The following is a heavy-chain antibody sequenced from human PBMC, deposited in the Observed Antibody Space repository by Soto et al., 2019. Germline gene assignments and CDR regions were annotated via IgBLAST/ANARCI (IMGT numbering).Heavy chain of an antibody. V-gene: IGHV4-39*01. J-gene: IGHJ4*02. CDR3: ARHLMPDY. D-gene: IGHD2-8*01. CDR2: IYYSGST. Sequence: SETLSLTCTVSGGSISSSSYYWGWIRQPPGKGLEWIGSIYYSGSTYYNPSLKSRVTISVDTSKNQFSLKLSSVTAADTAVYYCARHLMPDYWGQGTLVTVSS. CDR1: GGSISSSSYY.